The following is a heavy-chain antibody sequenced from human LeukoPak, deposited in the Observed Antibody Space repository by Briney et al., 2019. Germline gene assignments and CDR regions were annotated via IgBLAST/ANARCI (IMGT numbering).Heavy chain of an antibody. CDR2: IYHSGST. J-gene: IGHJ4*02. Sequence: SETLSLTCAVSGGSISSGGYSWSWIRQPPGKSLEWIGYIYHSGSTYYNPSLKSRVTISVDRSKNQFSLKLSSVTAADTAVYYCARLVAATGNFDYWGQGTLVTVSS. V-gene: IGHV4-30-2*01. CDR1: GGSISSGGYS. CDR3: ARLVAATGNFDY. D-gene: IGHD6-13*01.